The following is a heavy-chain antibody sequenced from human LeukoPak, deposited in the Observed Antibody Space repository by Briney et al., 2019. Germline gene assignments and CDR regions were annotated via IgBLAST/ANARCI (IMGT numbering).Heavy chain of an antibody. CDR1: GFTFSSYS. Sequence: GGSLRLSCAASGFTFSSYSMNWVRQAPGKGLEWVSYISSSSSTIYYADSVKGRFTISRDSAKNSLYLQMNSLRAEDTAVYYCARGGDYDHYYFDYWGQGTLVTVSS. V-gene: IGHV3-48*01. J-gene: IGHJ4*02. CDR3: ARGGDYDHYYFDY. D-gene: IGHD4-17*01. CDR2: ISSSSSTI.